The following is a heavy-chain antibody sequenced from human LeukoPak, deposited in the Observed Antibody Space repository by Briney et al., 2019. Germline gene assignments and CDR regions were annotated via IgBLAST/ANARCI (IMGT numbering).Heavy chain of an antibody. Sequence: ASVKVSCKASGYTFTRYYMHWVRQAPGQGLEWMGWINPNSGGTNYAQKFQGWVTMTRDTSISTAYMELSRLRSDDTAVYYCALSYQLLSLRAFDIWGQGTMVTVSS. CDR3: ALSYQLLSLRAFDI. CDR2: INPNSGGT. D-gene: IGHD2-2*01. J-gene: IGHJ3*02. V-gene: IGHV1-2*04. CDR1: GYTFTRYY.